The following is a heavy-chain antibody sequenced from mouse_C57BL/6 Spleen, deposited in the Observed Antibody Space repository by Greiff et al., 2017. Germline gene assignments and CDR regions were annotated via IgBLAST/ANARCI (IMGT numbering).Heavy chain of an antibody. Sequence: QVQLQQPGAELVRPGSSVTLSCKASGYTFTSYWMHWVKQRPIQGLEWIGNIDPSDSDTPYNQKFKDKAKLTVDKSSSTASMQLSSLTSEDSAVYDCDRRGAPRFSDYWGQGTLVTVSA. CDR1: GYTFTSYW. CDR2: IDPSDSDT. J-gene: IGHJ4*01. CDR3: DRRGAPRFSDY. D-gene: IGHD2-10*02. V-gene: IGHV1-52*01.